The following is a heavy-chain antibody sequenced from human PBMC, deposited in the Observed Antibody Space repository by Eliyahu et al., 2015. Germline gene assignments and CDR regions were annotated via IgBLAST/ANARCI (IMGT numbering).Heavy chain of an antibody. V-gene: IGHV4-4*02. Sequence: QVHLQESGPGLVKPSGTLSLTCAVPGGSISSSNWWRWVRQPPGKGLEWIGEIYHSVTTNYNPSLKSRVTISVDKSKNHFSLKLNSVTAADTAVYYCARVPVAATRHGMDVWGQGTTVTVSS. CDR1: GGSISSSNW. CDR2: IYHSVTT. J-gene: IGHJ6*02. CDR3: ARVPVAATRHGMDV. D-gene: IGHD1-26*01.